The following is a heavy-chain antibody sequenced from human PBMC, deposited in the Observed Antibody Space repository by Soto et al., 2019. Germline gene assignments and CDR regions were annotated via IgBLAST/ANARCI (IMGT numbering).Heavy chain of an antibody. CDR3: ARESEEMATKDY. Sequence: PGGSLRLSCAASGFTFSSYSMNWVRQAPGKGLAWVSYLSSSSSTIYYADSVKGRFTISRDNAKNSLYLQMNSLRDEDTAVYYCARESEEMATKDYWGQGTLVTVSS. D-gene: IGHD5-12*01. CDR1: GFTFSSYS. V-gene: IGHV3-48*02. CDR2: LSSSSSTI. J-gene: IGHJ4*02.